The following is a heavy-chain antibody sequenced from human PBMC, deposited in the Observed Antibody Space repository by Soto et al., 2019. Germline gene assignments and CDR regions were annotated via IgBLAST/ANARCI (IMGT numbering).Heavy chain of an antibody. V-gene: IGHV4-39*07. J-gene: IGHJ5*02. CDR3: ARVARTEDNWFDP. Sequence: PSETLSLTCTVSGGSIISSSYYWGWIRQPPGKGLEWIGSIYYSGSTYYNPSLKSRVTISVDTSKNQFSLKLSSVTAADTAVYYCARVARTEDNWFDPWGQGTLVTVSS. CDR2: IYYSGST. CDR1: GGSIISSSYY. D-gene: IGHD6-6*01.